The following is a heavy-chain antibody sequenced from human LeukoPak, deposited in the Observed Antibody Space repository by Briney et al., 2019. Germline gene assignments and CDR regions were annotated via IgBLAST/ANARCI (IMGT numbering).Heavy chain of an antibody. Sequence: SETLSLTCTVSGGSISSSRYYGGWIRQPPGKGLEWIGSKYYSGSTYYNPSLKNRVTISVDTSKNQFSLKLSSVTAADTAVYYCARDELPFPLAFDYWGQGTLVTVSS. J-gene: IGHJ4*02. CDR3: ARDELPFPLAFDY. CDR1: GGSISSSRYY. V-gene: IGHV4-39*07. CDR2: KYYSGST. D-gene: IGHD1-7*01.